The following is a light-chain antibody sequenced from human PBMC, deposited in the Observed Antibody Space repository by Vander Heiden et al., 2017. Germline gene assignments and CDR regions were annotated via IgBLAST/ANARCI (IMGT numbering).Light chain of an antibody. Sequence: EIVMTQSPATLSLSPGERATLSCRASQSVSSSYLSWYQQKPGQAPRLLIYGASTRATGIPARFSGSGSGTDFTLTISSLQPEDFAVYYCQQDYNLPRTFGQGTKVXIK. CDR1: QSVSSSY. CDR2: GAS. CDR3: QQDYNLPRT. V-gene: IGKV3D-7*01. J-gene: IGKJ1*01.